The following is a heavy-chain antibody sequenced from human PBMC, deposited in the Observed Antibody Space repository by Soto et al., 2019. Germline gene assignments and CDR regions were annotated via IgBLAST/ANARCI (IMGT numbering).Heavy chain of an antibody. CDR3: VRTPTSPRRFDS. CDR1: GGSVSSGRYY. CDR2: IYYSGLT. J-gene: IGHJ5*01. D-gene: IGHD2-15*01. V-gene: IGHV4-61*01. Sequence: SETLSLTCTVPGGSVSSGRYYWSWIRQPPGKGLEWIGYIYYSGLTNYSPSLKSRVAISIDTSKNQFSLILSSVTAADTAVYYCVRTPTSPRRFDSWGQGTLVTVSS.